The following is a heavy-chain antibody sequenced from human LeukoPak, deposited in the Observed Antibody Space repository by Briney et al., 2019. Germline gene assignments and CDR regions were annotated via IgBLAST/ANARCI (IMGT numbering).Heavy chain of an antibody. J-gene: IGHJ4*02. CDR3: ARDRSPGNFDY. Sequence: TGGSLRLSCAASGFTFSSYSMNWVRQAPGKGLEWVSSISGSSSYIYYADSVKGRFTISRDNAKNSLYLQMNSLRAEDTAVYYCARDRSPGNFDYWGQGTLVTVSS. CDR1: GFTFSSYS. V-gene: IGHV3-21*01. CDR2: ISGSSSYI. D-gene: IGHD3-10*01.